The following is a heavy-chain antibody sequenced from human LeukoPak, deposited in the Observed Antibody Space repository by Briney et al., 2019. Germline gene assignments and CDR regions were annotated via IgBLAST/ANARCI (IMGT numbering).Heavy chain of an antibody. D-gene: IGHD2-2*01. Sequence: PGGSLRLSCVASGFTFSDYYMSWVRQAPGQGLEWVSYFSSSATATYYAGSVKGRFTISRDSAKNSLYLQMNSLRVEDTAVYYCARGLPATLLDYWGQGTLVTVSS. V-gene: IGHV3-11*01. CDR2: FSSSATAT. J-gene: IGHJ4*02. CDR3: ARGLPATLLDY. CDR1: GFTFSDYY.